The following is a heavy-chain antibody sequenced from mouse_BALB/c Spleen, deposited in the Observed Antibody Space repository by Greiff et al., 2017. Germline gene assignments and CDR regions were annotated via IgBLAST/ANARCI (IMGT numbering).Heavy chain of an antibody. J-gene: IGHJ3*01. V-gene: IGHV1-4*02. D-gene: IGHD2-4*01. Sequence: VQLQQSAAELARPGASVKMSCKASGYTFTSYTMHWVKQRPGQGLEWIGYINPSSGYTEYNQKFKDKTTLTADKSSSTAYMQLSSLTSEDSAVYYCARYDYDSAWFAYWGQGTLVTVSA. CDR3: ARYDYDSAWFAY. CDR1: GYTFTSYT. CDR2: INPSSGYT.